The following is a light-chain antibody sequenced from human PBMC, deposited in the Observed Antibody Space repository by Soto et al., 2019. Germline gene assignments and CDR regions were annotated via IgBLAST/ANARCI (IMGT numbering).Light chain of an antibody. V-gene: IGKV1-5*01. CDR3: QQYNSYSWT. J-gene: IGKJ1*01. CDR1: QSISSW. CDR2: DAS. Sequence: DIQMTQSPSTLSSSVGDRVTITCRASQSISSWLAWYQQKPGKAPKLLIYDASSWASGVPSRFSGSGSGTEFTLTISSLQPDDFATYYCQQYNSYSWTFGQGTKVDI.